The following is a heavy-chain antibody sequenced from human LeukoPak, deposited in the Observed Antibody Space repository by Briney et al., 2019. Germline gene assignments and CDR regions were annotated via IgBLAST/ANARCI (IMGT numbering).Heavy chain of an antibody. J-gene: IGHJ4*02. D-gene: IGHD3-10*01. CDR1: GYSISSGYY. V-gene: IGHV4-38-2*02. CDR2: IYHSGST. CDR3: ARVSYASGSSSDY. Sequence: SETLSLTCTVSGYSISSGYYWGWIRQPPGKGLEWIGSIYHSGSTYYNPSLKSRVTMSVDTSKNQFSLRLRSVTAADTAVYYCARVSYASGSSSDYWGQGTLVTVSS.